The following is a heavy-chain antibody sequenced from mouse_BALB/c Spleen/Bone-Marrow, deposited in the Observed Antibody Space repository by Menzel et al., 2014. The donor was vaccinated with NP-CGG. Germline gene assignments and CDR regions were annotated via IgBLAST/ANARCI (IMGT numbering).Heavy chain of an antibody. CDR3: ARGVDFDY. CDR2: INPYYDVT. V-gene: IGHV1-14*01. J-gene: IGHJ2*01. CDR1: GYTLINYV. Sequence: EVQLKESGPELVKPGASVKMSCKASGYTLINYVMHWVKQKPGQGLEWIGYINPYYDVTKYNEKFKGKATLTSDKSSSTAYMELSSLTSEDSAVYYCARGVDFDYWGQGTTLTVSS.